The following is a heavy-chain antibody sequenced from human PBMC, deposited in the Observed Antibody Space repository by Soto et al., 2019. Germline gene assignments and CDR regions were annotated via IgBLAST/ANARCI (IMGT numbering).Heavy chain of an antibody. Sequence: ASVKVSCKASGYTFTSYYMHWVRQAPGQGLEWMGIINPSGGSTSYAQKFQGRVTMTRDTSTSTVYMELSSLRSEGTAVYYCARDNPHRGYSGYDDYYYYGMDVWGQGTTVTVSS. CDR1: GYTFTSYY. CDR3: ARDNPHRGYSGYDDYYYYGMDV. CDR2: INPSGGST. J-gene: IGHJ6*02. V-gene: IGHV1-46*01. D-gene: IGHD5-12*01.